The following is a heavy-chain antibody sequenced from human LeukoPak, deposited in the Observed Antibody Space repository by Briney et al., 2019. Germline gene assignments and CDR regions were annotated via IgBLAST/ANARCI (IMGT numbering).Heavy chain of an antibody. J-gene: IGHJ4*02. CDR2: INSDGKST. CDR3: VRDMGYYDKV. CDR1: GFTCRTSW. D-gene: IGHD3-22*01. Sequence: GGSLRLSCAASGFTCRTSWMHWVRQAPGKGLVRVSRINSDGKSTNYADSVKGRFTISRDNAKNTLYLQMNSLRTEDTAVYYCVRDMGYYDKVWGQGTLVTVSS. V-gene: IGHV3-74*01.